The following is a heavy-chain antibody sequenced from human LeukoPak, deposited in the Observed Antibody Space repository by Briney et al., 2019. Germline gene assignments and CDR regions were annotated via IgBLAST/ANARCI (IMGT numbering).Heavy chain of an antibody. V-gene: IGHV3-48*01. CDR2: ISSSSSTI. Sequence: QPGRSLRLSCAASGFTFSSYAMSWVRQAPGKGLEWVSYISSSSSTIYYADSVKGRFTISRDNAKNSLYLQMNSLRAEDTAVYYCARDGVYCSGGSCYHDASDICGQGTMVTVSS. D-gene: IGHD2-15*01. CDR3: ARDGVYCSGGSCYHDASDI. CDR1: GFTFSSYA. J-gene: IGHJ3*02.